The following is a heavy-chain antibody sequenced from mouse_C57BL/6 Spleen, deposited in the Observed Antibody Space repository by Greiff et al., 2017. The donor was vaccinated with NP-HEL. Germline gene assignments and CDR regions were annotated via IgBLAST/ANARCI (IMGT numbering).Heavy chain of an antibody. J-gene: IGHJ2*01. CDR2: ISYDGSN. Sequence: DVKLQESGPGLVKPSQSLSLTCSVTGYSITSGYYWNWIRQFPGNKLEWMGYISYDGSNNYNPSLKNRISITRDTSKNQFFLKLNSVTTEDTATYYCARDLSYGSYYFDYWGQGTTLTVSS. V-gene: IGHV3-6*01. CDR3: ARDLSYGSYYFDY. D-gene: IGHD1-1*01. CDR1: GYSITSGYY.